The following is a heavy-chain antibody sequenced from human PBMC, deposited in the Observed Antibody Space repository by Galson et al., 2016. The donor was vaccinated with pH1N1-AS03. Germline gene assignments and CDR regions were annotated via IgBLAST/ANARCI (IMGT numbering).Heavy chain of an antibody. Sequence: SLRLSCAASGFTFNTGPTWVRQVPGKGLEWVSSISSNGGLTYYADSVKGRFTISRDNSKNTLYLLMNGLRAEDTALYYCARIPVPGSWYFDYWGKGILVTVSS. CDR1: GFTFNTG. V-gene: IGHV3-23*01. D-gene: IGHD3-10*01. CDR2: ISSNGGLT. CDR3: ARIPVPGSWYFDY. J-gene: IGHJ4*02.